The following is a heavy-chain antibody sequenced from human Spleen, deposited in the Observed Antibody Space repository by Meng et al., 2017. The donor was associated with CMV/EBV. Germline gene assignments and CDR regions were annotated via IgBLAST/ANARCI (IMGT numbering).Heavy chain of an antibody. CDR1: GGSFSGYY. J-gene: IGHJ6*02. V-gene: IGHV4-34*01. Sequence: SETLSLTCAVYGGSFSGYYWSWIRQPPGKGLEWIGEINHSGSTNYNPSLKSRVSMSVDTTKNQFSVMFSSVTAADTAVYYCASGNCSASSCYTGDYYGLDVWGQGTTVTVSS. CDR3: ASGNCSASSCYTGDYYGLDV. D-gene: IGHD2-2*01. CDR2: INHSGST.